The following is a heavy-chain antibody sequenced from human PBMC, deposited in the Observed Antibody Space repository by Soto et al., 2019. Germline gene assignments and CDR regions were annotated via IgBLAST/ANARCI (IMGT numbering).Heavy chain of an antibody. CDR3: AKVNYGDYTFDP. Sequence: ASVKVSCKVSGYTLTELSMHWVRQAPGKGLEWMGGFDPEDGEAIYAQKFQGRVTMTEDTSTDTAYMELSSLRSEDTAVYYCAKVNYGDYTFDPWGQGTLVTVSS. D-gene: IGHD4-17*01. J-gene: IGHJ5*02. CDR1: GYTLTELS. V-gene: IGHV1-24*01. CDR2: FDPEDGEA.